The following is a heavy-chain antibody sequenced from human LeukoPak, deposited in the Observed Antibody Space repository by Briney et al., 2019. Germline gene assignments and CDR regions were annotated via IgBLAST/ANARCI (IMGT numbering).Heavy chain of an antibody. CDR1: GFTFSDYY. CDR3: AKLVGGYSVDF. J-gene: IGHJ4*02. CDR2: ISSSGNTK. Sequence: GGSLRLSCAASGFTFSDYYMTWIRQAPGKGLEWVSYISSSGNTKYYADSVKGRFTISRDNAKNSLYLQMKSLRAEDTAVYYCAKLVGGYSVDFWGQGSLVTVSS. V-gene: IGHV3-11*01. D-gene: IGHD5-12*01.